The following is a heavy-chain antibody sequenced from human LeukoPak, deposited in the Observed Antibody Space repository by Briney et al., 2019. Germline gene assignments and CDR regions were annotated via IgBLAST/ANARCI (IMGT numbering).Heavy chain of an antibody. CDR3: ARGPNSKWSELDF. Sequence: GGSLRLSCTDSGFSFSGHWMHWARQLPGKGLVWVSRISPTGSTTSYADSVKGRFTVSRDNAQNTLYLQANNRRAEDTAVYYWARGPNSKWSELDFWGQGTLLTVSS. J-gene: IGHJ4*02. CDR2: ISPTGSTT. V-gene: IGHV3-74*01. CDR1: GFSFSGHW. D-gene: IGHD2-8*01.